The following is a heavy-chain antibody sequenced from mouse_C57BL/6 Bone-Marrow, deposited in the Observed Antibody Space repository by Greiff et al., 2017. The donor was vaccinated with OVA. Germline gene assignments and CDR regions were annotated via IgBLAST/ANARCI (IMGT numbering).Heavy chain of an antibody. CDR2: IRNKPNGSTT. CDR3: ARYKRGVSVYYFDY. Sequence: EVKLMESGGGLVQPGDSLSLSCAASGFTFTNYYMSWVRQPPGKALEWLAFIRNKPNGSTTEYSASVKGRFTISRDTSQSILYLQMNALRAEDSATYYGARYKRGVSVYYFDYWGHGPALTGSS. V-gene: IGHV7-3*01. CDR1: GFTFTNYY. J-gene: IGHJ2*01.